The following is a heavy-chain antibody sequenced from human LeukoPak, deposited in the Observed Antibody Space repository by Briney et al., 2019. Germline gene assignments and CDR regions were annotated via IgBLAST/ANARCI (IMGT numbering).Heavy chain of an antibody. CDR2: MNPNSGNT. J-gene: IGHJ6*02. Sequence: ASVKVCCKASGYTFTSYDINWVRQATGQGLEWMGWMNPNSGNTGYAQKFQGRVTMTRNTSISTAYMELSSLRSEDTAVYYCARGKPPPRWPYSSGWGKVGMDVWGQGTTVTVSS. CDR1: GYTFTSYD. CDR3: ARGKPPPRWPYSSGWGKVGMDV. V-gene: IGHV1-8*01. D-gene: IGHD6-19*01.